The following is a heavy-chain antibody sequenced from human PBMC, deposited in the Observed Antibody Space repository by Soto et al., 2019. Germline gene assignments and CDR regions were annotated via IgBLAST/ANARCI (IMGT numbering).Heavy chain of an antibody. V-gene: IGHV5-51*01. CDR1: GNSFNNW. Sequence: LGESLKISCKGLGNSFNNWIGWVRQMPGKGLEWVGIIYPGDSDTRYSPSFQGQVTISADKSISTAYLQWSSLKASDTAIYYCARHGGIVLVPAPDYYYGMDVWGQGTTVTVSS. D-gene: IGHD2-2*01. CDR2: IYPGDSDT. J-gene: IGHJ6*02. CDR3: ARHGGIVLVPAPDYYYGMDV.